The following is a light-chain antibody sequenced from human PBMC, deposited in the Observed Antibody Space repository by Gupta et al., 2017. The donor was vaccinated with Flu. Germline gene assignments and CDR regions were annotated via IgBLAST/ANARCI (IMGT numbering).Light chain of an antibody. J-gene: IGLJ2*01. CDR1: KLGDDF. CDR2: QDT. CDR3: QAWDGSAVV. Sequence: SYGLSQPSSVAVAPGQTARIFCSGDKLGDDFTAWKQHTAGQSPVLVIYQDTDGPSRSPEQFSGSNSGTTATRTISAAQAQDEGDFYFQAWDGSAVVFGGGTKLTVL. V-gene: IGLV3-1*01.